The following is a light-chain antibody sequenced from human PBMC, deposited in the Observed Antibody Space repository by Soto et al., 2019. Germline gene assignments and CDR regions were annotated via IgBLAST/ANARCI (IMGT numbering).Light chain of an antibody. J-gene: IGLJ1*01. CDR2: EDN. CDR1: SSDIGSYNL. V-gene: IGLV2-23*02. Sequence: QSALTQPASVSGSPGQSITISCTGTSSDIGSYNLVSWYQQYPGRAPKLMIYEDNKRPSGVSNRFSGSKSGNTASLTISGLQAEDEADYYCCSYVGSSTFVFGTGTKLTVL. CDR3: CSYVGSSTFV.